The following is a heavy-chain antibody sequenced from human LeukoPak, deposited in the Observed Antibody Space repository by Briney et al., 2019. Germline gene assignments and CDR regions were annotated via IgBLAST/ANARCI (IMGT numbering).Heavy chain of an antibody. D-gene: IGHD3-16*01. CDR3: ARVGLYGGAFDP. CDR2: FDPEDGET. CDR1: GYTLTELS. J-gene: IGHJ5*02. V-gene: IGHV1-24*01. Sequence: ASVKVSCKVSGYTLTELSMHWVRQAPGKGLEWMGGFDPEDGETIYAQKFQGRVTMTRDTSISTAYMELSRLRSDDTAVYYCARVGLYGGAFDPWGQGTLVTVSS.